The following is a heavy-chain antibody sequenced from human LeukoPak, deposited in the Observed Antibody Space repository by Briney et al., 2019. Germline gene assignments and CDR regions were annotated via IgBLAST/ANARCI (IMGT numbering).Heavy chain of an antibody. V-gene: IGHV3-30*04. CDR3: ARGSKSYGDYIRSRIHYFDY. Sequence: GGSLRLSCAASGFTFRAYAMHWVRQAPGKGLEWLAVISNDGTIQYYADSVKGRFTISRDNSKNTLYMQMNSLRADDTAVYYCARGSKSYGDYIRSRIHYFDYWGQGTLVTVSS. D-gene: IGHD4-17*01. CDR2: ISNDGTIQ. CDR1: GFTFRAYA. J-gene: IGHJ4*02.